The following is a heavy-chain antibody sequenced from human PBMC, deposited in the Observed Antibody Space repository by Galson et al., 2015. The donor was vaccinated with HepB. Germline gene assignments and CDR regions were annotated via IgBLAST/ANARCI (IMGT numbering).Heavy chain of an antibody. CDR2: VYYSGST. D-gene: IGHD3-10*01. Sequence: SETLSLTCTVFGGSVSHYYWSWIRQSPGKGLEWIGYVYYSGSTTYNPSLRSRVTIPIDTSNNRFSLNLISVTAADTAAYYCARDNNYYGSGTFDPWGQGTLVTVSS. J-gene: IGHJ5*02. CDR3: ARDNNYYGSGTFDP. CDR1: GGSVSHYY. V-gene: IGHV4-59*02.